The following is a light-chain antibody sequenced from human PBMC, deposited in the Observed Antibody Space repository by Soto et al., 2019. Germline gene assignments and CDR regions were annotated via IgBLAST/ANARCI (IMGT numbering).Light chain of an antibody. Sequence: EILMTQSPATLSVSPGERATLSCRASQSVNYKLAWYQQRPGQAPRLLIYGASTRATGIPARFSGRGSGTEFTLTISSLQSEDFAVYSCQQYDNWPPRYTFGQGTKLEIK. V-gene: IGKV3-15*01. CDR3: QQYDNWPPRYT. CDR2: GAS. J-gene: IGKJ2*01. CDR1: QSVNYK.